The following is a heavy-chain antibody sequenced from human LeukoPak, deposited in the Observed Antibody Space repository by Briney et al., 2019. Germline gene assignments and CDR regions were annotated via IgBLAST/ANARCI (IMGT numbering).Heavy chain of an antibody. Sequence: SVKVSCKASGGTFSSYAISWVRQAPGQGLEWMGRIIPILGIANYAQKFQGRVTITADKSTSTAYMELRSLRSEDTAVYYCAQREYCSSTSCSRFDPWGQGTLVTVSS. CDR2: IIPILGIA. D-gene: IGHD2-2*01. CDR1: GGTFSSYA. CDR3: AQREYCSSTSCSRFDP. J-gene: IGHJ5*02. V-gene: IGHV1-69*04.